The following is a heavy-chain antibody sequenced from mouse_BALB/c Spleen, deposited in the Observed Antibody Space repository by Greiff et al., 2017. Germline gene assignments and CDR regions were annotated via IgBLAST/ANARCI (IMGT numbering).Heavy chain of an antibody. CDR1: GFSLTSYG. CDR3: ARDPGPDNPAY. CDR2: IWAGGST. D-gene: IGHD1-3*01. V-gene: IGHV2-9*02. Sequence: VQGVESGPGLVAPSQSLSITCTVSGFSLTSYGVHWVRQPPGKGLEWLGVIWAGGSTNYNSALMSRLSISKDNSKSQVFLKMNSLQTDDTAMYYCARDPGPDNPAYWGQGTLVTVSA. J-gene: IGHJ3*01.